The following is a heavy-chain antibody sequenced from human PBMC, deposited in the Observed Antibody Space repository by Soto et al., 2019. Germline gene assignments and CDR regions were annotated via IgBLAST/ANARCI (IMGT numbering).Heavy chain of an antibody. CDR2: IYHSGSA. J-gene: IGHJ4*02. V-gene: IGHV4-30-2*01. CDR3: ARGAASIAAPYYFDY. Sequence: QLQLQESGSGLVKPSQTLSLTCAVSGGSISSGGYSWSWIRQPPGKVLEWIGYIYHSGSAYYNPSLKSRVTISVDRSKNQFSLKLSSVTAADTAVYYCARGAASIAAPYYFDYWGQGTLVTVSS. D-gene: IGHD6-6*01. CDR1: GGSISSGGYS.